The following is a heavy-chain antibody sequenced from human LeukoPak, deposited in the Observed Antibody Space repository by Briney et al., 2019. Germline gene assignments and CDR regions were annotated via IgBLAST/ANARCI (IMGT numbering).Heavy chain of an antibody. V-gene: IGHV4-39*07. Sequence: SETLSLTCGVSGGSISDRSYYWSWIRQSPGKGLEWIGSIYSSGSTYYNPSLQSRVTISVDTSKNQFSLKLSSVTAADTAVYYCARVRRRGGIAAHYFDYWGQGTLVTVSS. CDR3: ARVRRRGGIAAHYFDY. J-gene: IGHJ4*02. CDR2: IYSSGST. D-gene: IGHD6-13*01. CDR1: GGSISDRSYY.